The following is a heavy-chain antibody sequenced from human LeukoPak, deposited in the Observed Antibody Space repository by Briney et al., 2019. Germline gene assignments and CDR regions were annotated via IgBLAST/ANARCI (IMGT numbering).Heavy chain of an antibody. CDR2: IYTSGST. V-gene: IGHV4-4*07. CDR1: GGSISSYY. Sequence: PSETLSLTCTVSGGSISSYYWSWIRQPAGKGLEWIGRIYTSGSTNYNPSLKSRGTMSVDTSKHQFSLKLSSVTAADTAVYYCARETTSKTSPAPYYYYYYMDVWGKGTTVTVSS. D-gene: IGHD1-14*01. CDR3: ARETTSKTSPAPYYYYYYMDV. J-gene: IGHJ6*03.